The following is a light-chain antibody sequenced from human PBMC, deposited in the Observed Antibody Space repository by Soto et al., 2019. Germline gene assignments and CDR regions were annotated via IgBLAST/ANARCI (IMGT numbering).Light chain of an antibody. CDR3: CSYAGDKTYV. CDR1: SRDVGVYNL. CDR2: EAS. J-gene: IGLJ1*01. V-gene: IGLV2-23*01. Sequence: QSVLTQPASVSGSPGQSITISCSVLSRDVGVYNLVSWYQQLPGKVPKLMIYEASKRPSGVSNRFSGSQSGTTASLTVSGLQAEDEADYYCCSYAGDKTYVFGSGTKLTVL.